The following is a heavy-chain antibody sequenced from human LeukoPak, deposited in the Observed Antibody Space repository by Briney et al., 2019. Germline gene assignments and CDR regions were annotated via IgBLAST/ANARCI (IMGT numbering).Heavy chain of an antibody. V-gene: IGHV1-2*02. D-gene: IGHD3-10*01. J-gene: IGHJ5*02. Sequence: ASGNLSCTASGYGFTGFYIDWGRQAPGQGLEWMGWINPNSGGTNYAQQSQGRVTITRATSISTAYIELSRLRTDDTAVYYCARARGITMVRAVIPSWFDPWGQGTLVTVSS. CDR2: INPNSGGT. CDR3: ARARGITMVRAVIPSWFDP. CDR1: GYGFTGFY.